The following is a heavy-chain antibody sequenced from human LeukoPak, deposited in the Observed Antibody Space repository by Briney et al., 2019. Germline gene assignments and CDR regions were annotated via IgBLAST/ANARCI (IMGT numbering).Heavy chain of an antibody. V-gene: IGHV4-4*07. Sequence: SETLSLTCTVSGGSISSYYWSWIRQPAGKGLEWIGRFYISGSTNYNPSLKSRVTMSVDTSKNQFSLRLNSVTAADTAVYYCARDFLLQTEGLFDYWGQGTLVTVSS. CDR3: ARDFLLQTEGLFDY. CDR1: GGSISSYY. J-gene: IGHJ4*02. D-gene: IGHD2/OR15-2a*01. CDR2: FYISGST.